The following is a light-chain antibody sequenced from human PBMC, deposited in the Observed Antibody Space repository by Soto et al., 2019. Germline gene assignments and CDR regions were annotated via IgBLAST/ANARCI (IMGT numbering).Light chain of an antibody. CDR1: QSISSW. Sequence: DIPMTQSPSTLSASVRDRITIICRASQSISSWVAWYQQKPGKAPKLLIYDASSLESGVPSRFSGSGSGTEFTLTISSLQPDDFATYYCQQYNSFLFGQGTKVDIK. CDR2: DAS. CDR3: QQYNSFL. J-gene: IGKJ1*01. V-gene: IGKV1-5*02.